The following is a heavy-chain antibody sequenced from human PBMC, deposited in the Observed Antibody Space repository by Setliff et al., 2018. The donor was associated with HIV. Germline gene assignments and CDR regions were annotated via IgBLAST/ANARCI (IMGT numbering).Heavy chain of an antibody. CDR1: GGSISSYY. Sequence: SETLSLTCTVSGGSISSYYWSWIRQPAGKGLEWIGRMYRSGSTNYNPSLKSRVTRSVDTSKNQFALKLSSVTAADTAVYYCAKGYCSGGSCYPKAYNWFDPWGQGTLVTVSS. J-gene: IGHJ5*02. D-gene: IGHD2-15*01. V-gene: IGHV4-4*07. CDR2: MYRSGST. CDR3: AKGYCSGGSCYPKAYNWFDP.